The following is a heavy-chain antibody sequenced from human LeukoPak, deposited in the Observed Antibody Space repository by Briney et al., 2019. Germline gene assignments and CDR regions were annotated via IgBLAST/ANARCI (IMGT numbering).Heavy chain of an antibody. Sequence: GGSLRLSCAASGFTFSSYAMSWVRQAPGKGLEWVSAISGSGGSTYYADSVKGRFTISRDNSKNTLYLQMNSLRAEDTAVYYCAKDLRGPYDYGDYGPIDYWGQGTLVTGSS. CDR2: ISGSGGST. CDR3: AKDLRGPYDYGDYGPIDY. V-gene: IGHV3-23*01. J-gene: IGHJ4*02. CDR1: GFTFSSYA. D-gene: IGHD4-17*01.